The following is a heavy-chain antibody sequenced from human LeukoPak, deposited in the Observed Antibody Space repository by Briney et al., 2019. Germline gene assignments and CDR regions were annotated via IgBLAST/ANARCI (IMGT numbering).Heavy chain of an antibody. J-gene: IGHJ4*02. V-gene: IGHV1-2*02. CDR2: INPNSGGT. CDR3: ASGDRVTMLRGGNIGYFDY. Sequence: ASVKVSCKASGYTFSGYYMHWVRQAPGQGLEWMGWINPNSGGTDNAQKLQGRVTMARDTSISTAYMELSRLRSDDTAVYYCASGDRVTMLRGGNIGYFDYWGQGTLVTVSS. D-gene: IGHD3-10*01. CDR1: GYTFSGYY.